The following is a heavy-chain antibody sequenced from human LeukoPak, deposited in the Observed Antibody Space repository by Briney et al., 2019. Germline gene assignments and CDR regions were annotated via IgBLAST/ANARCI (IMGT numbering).Heavy chain of an antibody. CDR3: ARDRVGTGLYYYHGMDV. J-gene: IGHJ6*02. CDR2: ISAYNGNT. CDR1: GYTFTSYG. Sequence: ASVKVSCKASGYTFTSYGISWVRQAPGQGLEWMGWISAYNGNTNYAQKLQGRVTMTTDTSTSTAYMELRSLRSDDTAVYYCARDRVGTGLYYYHGMDVWGQGTTVTVSS. D-gene: IGHD1-1*01. V-gene: IGHV1-18*01.